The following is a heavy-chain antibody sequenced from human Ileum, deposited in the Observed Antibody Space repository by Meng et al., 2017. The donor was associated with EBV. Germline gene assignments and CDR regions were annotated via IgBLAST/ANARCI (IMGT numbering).Heavy chain of an antibody. CDR2: IYHSGAT. D-gene: IGHD3-16*01. Sequence: QVELEVPGAELVKPSGTVSLASTVSGGSVSGDPWWSWDRQPPGEGLEWIGQIYHSGATNYNPTLKSRVTISVATSENQFSLELNSVTAAATSFYYCAMIPYGDVYSAYFDYWSPGTLVTVSS. J-gene: IGHJ4*02. CDR3: AMIPYGDVYSAYFDY. V-gene: IGHV4-4*02. CDR1: GGSVSGDPW.